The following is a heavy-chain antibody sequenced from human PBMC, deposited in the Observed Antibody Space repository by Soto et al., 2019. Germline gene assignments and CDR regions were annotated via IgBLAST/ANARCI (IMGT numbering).Heavy chain of an antibody. Sequence: GGSLRLSCAASGFSVSSSHMNWVRQAPGKGLEWVSVIYSGGSAYYAVSVKGRFTISRDNSRNTVFLQMNGLRAEDTAVYYCARLAPYGSGSYSFRYNWFDPWGPGSLVTVSS. CDR3: ARLAPYGSGSYSFRYNWFDP. D-gene: IGHD3-10*01. CDR1: GFSVSSSH. V-gene: IGHV3-53*01. J-gene: IGHJ5*02. CDR2: IYSGGSA.